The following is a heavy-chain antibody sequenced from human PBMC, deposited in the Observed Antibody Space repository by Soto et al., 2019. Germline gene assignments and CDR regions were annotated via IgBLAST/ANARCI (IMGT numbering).Heavy chain of an antibody. CDR2: IYYGGST. CDR3: AGIYSGSPGGTLRY. CDR1: GGSISSGGYY. D-gene: IGHD1-26*01. V-gene: IGHV4-31*03. J-gene: IGHJ4*02. Sequence: QVQLQESGPGLVKPSQTLSLTCTVSGGSISSGGYYWSWIRQHPGKGLEWIGYIYYGGSTYYNPSHLSRVTRSVDTSTNQFSLKLSSVTAADTAVYYCAGIYSGSPGGTLRYWGQGTLVTVSS.